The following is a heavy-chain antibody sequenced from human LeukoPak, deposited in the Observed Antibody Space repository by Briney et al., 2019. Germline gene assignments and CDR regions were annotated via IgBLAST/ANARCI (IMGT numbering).Heavy chain of an antibody. CDR1: GGSISSYY. CDR2: IYDDGST. J-gene: IGHJ4*02. Sequence: PSETLSLTCTVSGGSISSYYWSWIRQPPGKGLEWIGHIYDDGSTKYSPSLQSRLTLSVDTSKNHFSLKLSSVTAADTAVYYCARGTNSFDYWGQGTLVTVSS. V-gene: IGHV4-59*01. CDR3: ARGTNSFDY.